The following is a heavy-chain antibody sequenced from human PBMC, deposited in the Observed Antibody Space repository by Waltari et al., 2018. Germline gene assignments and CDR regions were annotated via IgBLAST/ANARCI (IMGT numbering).Heavy chain of an antibody. Sequence: EVELLESGGTLVQPGGSLRVSCAASGVIFRSNAFSWVRPATGKGLEWVSSISGSGENTYYAESVKGRFTISRDNSKNTVFLQMDSLRVDDTAIYYCARDPLNDYGGWDDYWGQGTLVTVSS. CDR1: GVIFRSNA. V-gene: IGHV3-23*01. D-gene: IGHD4-17*01. J-gene: IGHJ4*02. CDR3: ARDPLNDYGGWDDY. CDR2: ISGSGENT.